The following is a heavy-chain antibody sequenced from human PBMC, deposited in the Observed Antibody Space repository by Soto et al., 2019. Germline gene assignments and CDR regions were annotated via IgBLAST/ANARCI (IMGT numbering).Heavy chain of an antibody. CDR2: INHSGST. CDR3: ARGAYVRIGYSSSSSLYYYYGMDV. Sequence: SETLSLTCAVYGGSFSGYYWSWIRQPPGKGLEWIGEINHSGSTNYNPSLKSRVTISVDTSKNQFSLKLSSVTAADTAVYYCARGAYVRIGYSSSSSLYYYYGMDVWGPGTTVTVSS. CDR1: GGSFSGYY. D-gene: IGHD6-6*01. V-gene: IGHV4-34*01. J-gene: IGHJ6*02.